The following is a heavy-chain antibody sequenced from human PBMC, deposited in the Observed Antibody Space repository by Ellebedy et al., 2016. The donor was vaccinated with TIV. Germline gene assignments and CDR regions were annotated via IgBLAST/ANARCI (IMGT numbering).Heavy chain of an antibody. D-gene: IGHD2-15*01. V-gene: IGHV4-61*01. CDR1: GGSVSGSRYS. J-gene: IGHJ4*02. CDR2: IYYSGST. CDR3: GSQGY. Sequence: MPSETLSLTCTVSGGSVSGSRYSWNWIRQPPGKGLEWLGNIYYSGSTNYNPSLKSRVTISLDTSKNQYSLKLTSVTAADSSVYYCGSQGYWGQGTLVTVSS.